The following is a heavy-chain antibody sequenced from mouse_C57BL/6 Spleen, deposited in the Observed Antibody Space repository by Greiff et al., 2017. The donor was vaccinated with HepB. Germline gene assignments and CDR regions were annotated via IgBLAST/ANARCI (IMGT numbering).Heavy chain of an antibody. D-gene: IGHD1-1*01. CDR2: INPNNGGT. CDR3: ARVSTVVDYFDY. Sequence: VQLKESGPELVKPGASVKIPCKASGYTFTDYNMDWVKQSHGKSLEWIGDINPNNGGTIYNQKFKGKATLTVDKSSSTAYMELRSLTSEDTAVYYCARVSTVVDYFDYWGQGTTLTVSS. V-gene: IGHV1-18*01. CDR1: GYTFTDYN. J-gene: IGHJ2*01.